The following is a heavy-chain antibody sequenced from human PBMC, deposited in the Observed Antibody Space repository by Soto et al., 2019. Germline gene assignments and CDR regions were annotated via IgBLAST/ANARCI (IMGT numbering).Heavy chain of an antibody. CDR3: ATWHEREHAYDV. D-gene: IGHD1-1*01. V-gene: IGHV3-53*01. J-gene: IGHJ3*01. CDR1: GLTISGKKY. CDR2: LYDVDGS. Sequence: DVQLVESGGGLIQPGESLRLSCAAFGLTISGKKYVAWVRQAPGKGLEWVSALYDVDGSFYADSVKGRVTTSSDSSKTTVDLQMNDRRPDDTAVYYCATWHEREHAYDVWGQGTTVTVSS.